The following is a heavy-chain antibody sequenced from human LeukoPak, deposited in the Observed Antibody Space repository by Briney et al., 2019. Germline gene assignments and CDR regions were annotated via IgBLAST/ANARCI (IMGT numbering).Heavy chain of an antibody. CDR3: AGDREEYCSSTSCYTNYYYYMDV. J-gene: IGHJ6*03. V-gene: IGHV3-30-3*01. D-gene: IGHD2-2*02. CDR2: ISYDGSNK. CDR1: GFTFSSYA. Sequence: GRSLRLSCAASGFTFSSYAMHWVRQAPGKGLEWVAVISYDGSNKYYADSVKGRFTISRDNSKNTLYLQMNSLRAEDTAVYYCAGDREEYCSSTSCYTNYYYYMDVWGKGTTVTVSS.